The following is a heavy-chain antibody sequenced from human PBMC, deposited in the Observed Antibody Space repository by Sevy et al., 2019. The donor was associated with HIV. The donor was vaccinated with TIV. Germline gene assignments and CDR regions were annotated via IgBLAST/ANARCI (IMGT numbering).Heavy chain of an antibody. Sequence: EGSLRLSCVVSGLTFSSDSMNWVRQAPGKGLEWLAYISSSSRTIYYADSVEGRFAISRDNDKKSVFLQMNNLRDEDSATYYCARDVDTPFVRSFDSWGQGTLVTVSS. D-gene: IGHD5-18*01. V-gene: IGHV3-48*02. CDR2: ISSSSRTI. CDR1: GLTFSSDS. J-gene: IGHJ4*02. CDR3: ARDVDTPFVRSFDS.